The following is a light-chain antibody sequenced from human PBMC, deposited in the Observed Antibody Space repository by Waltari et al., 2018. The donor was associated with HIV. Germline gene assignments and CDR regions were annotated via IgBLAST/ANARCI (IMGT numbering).Light chain of an antibody. V-gene: IGLV1-47*01. CDR3: AAWDDSLSGGV. CDR2: RNN. CDR1: SSNIGSKY. Sequence: QSVLTQPPSASGTPGQRVTISCSGSSSNIGSKYVYWYQQLPGTAPKLLIYRNNQRPSGVPDRFSGSKSGTSASLAISGLRSEDEAEYYCAAWDDSLSGGVFGGGTKLTVL. J-gene: IGLJ3*02.